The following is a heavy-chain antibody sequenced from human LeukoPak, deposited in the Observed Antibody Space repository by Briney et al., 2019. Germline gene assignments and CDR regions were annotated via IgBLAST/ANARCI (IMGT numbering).Heavy chain of an antibody. D-gene: IGHD6-19*01. V-gene: IGHV3-9*01. CDR1: GFTFNIYS. J-gene: IGHJ4*02. Sequence: GGSLRLSCAASGFTFNIYSMHWVRQAPGKGLEWVSGISWNSGSIGYADSVKGRFTISRDNAKNSLYLQMNSLRAEDTALYYCAKEIPSSGWPFDYWGQGTLVTVSS. CDR3: AKEIPSSGWPFDY. CDR2: ISWNSGSI.